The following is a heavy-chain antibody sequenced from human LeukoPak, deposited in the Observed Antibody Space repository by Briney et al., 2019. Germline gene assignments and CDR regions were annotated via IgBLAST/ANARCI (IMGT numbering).Heavy chain of an antibody. Sequence: GGSLRLSCAASGFTFSSYAMSWVRQAPGKGLEWVSAVSGSGGSTYYADSVKGRFTISRDNSKNTLYLQMNSLRVEDTAVFYCANRPVWVHYAADYWGQGTLVTVSS. J-gene: IGHJ4*02. CDR2: VSGSGGST. D-gene: IGHD3-16*01. CDR1: GFTFSSYA. CDR3: ANRPVWVHYAADY. V-gene: IGHV3-23*01.